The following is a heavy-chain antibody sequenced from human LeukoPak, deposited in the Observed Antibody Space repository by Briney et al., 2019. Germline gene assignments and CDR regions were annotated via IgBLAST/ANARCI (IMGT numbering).Heavy chain of an antibody. V-gene: IGHV4-39*01. CDR1: GGSITTNNYY. CDR2: IHYSGST. Sequence: PSETLSLTCSVSGGSITTNNYYWGWIRQPPGKGLEWIGNIHYSGSTYYCPSLKNRVTISVDTSKNQFSLRLKSVTAADTAVYYCWRPHCSNSVCSSSRADFWGQGTLVTASS. D-gene: IGHD2-8*01. J-gene: IGHJ4*02. CDR3: WRPHCSNSVCSSSRADF.